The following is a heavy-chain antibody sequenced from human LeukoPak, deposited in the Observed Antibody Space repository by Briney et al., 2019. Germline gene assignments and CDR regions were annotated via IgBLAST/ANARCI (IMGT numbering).Heavy chain of an antibody. CDR2: IYSGGST. Sequence: GGSLRLSCAASGFTFSSNYMSWLRQAPGKGLEWVSVIYSGGSTYYADSVKGRFTISRDNSKNPLYLQRNSLRAEDTAVYYCARDAPAFDYWGQGTLVTVSS. V-gene: IGHV3-53*01. CDR1: GFTFSSNY. J-gene: IGHJ4*02. CDR3: ARDAPAFDY.